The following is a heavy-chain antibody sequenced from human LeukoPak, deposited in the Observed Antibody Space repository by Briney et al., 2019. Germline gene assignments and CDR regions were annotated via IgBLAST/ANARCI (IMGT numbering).Heavy chain of an antibody. CDR3: TKDRYCTTTNCPLDY. J-gene: IGHJ4*02. Sequence: GGSLRLSCAASGFTFDEYTMHWVRQAPGKGLEWVSLISGDGYSTYYVDSVKGRFTISRDNNKNSLYLQMDSLRTEDTALYYYTKDRYCTTTNCPLDYWGQGTLVTVSS. V-gene: IGHV3-43*01. CDR1: GFTFDEYT. D-gene: IGHD2-2*01. CDR2: ISGDGYST.